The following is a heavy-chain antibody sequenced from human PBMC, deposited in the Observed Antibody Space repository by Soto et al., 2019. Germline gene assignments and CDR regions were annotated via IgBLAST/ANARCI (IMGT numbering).Heavy chain of an antibody. V-gene: IGHV3-48*04. D-gene: IGHD6-6*01. Sequence: GGSLRLSCAASGFTFSSYSMNWVRQAPGKGLEWVSYISSSSSTIYYADSVRGRFTISRDNAKNSLFLQMNSLRAEDSAVYYCARSAGNFSSSLLFDYWGQGALVTVSS. CDR2: ISSSSSTI. CDR1: GFTFSSYS. CDR3: ARSAGNFSSSLLFDY. J-gene: IGHJ4*02.